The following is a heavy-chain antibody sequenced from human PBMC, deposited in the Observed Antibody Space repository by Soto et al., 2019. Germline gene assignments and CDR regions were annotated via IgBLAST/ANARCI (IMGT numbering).Heavy chain of an antibody. CDR3: ARVEGGGYCSGGSCYNPNWFDP. CDR2: IYTSGST. J-gene: IGHJ5*02. CDR1: GGSISSYY. D-gene: IGHD2-15*01. V-gene: IGHV4-4*07. Sequence: QVQLQESGPGLVKPSETLSLTCTVSGGSISSYYWSWIRQPAGKGLEWIGRIYTSGSTNYNPSLKSRVTMSVDTSKNQFPLKLSSVTAADTAVYYCARVEGGGYCSGGSCYNPNWFDPWGQGTLVTVSS.